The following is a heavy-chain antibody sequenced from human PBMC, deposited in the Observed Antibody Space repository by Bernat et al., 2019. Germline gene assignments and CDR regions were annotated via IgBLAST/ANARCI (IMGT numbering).Heavy chain of an antibody. CDR3: ARGYNYGYVYFDS. D-gene: IGHD5-18*01. CDR2: IHDSGST. CDR1: GGSISSSSYY. Sequence: QLQLQESGPGLVKPSETLSLTCTVSGGSISSSSYYWGWIRQPPGKGLEWIGYIHDSGSTNYNPSLKSRVSISVDTSKSQFSLKLSSVTAADTAVYYCARGYNYGYVYFDSWGQGTLVTVSS. V-gene: IGHV4-61*05. J-gene: IGHJ4*02.